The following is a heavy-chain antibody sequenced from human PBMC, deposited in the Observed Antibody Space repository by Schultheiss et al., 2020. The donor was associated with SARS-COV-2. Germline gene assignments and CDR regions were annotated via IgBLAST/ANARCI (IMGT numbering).Heavy chain of an antibody. J-gene: IGHJ6*02. Sequence: GGSLRLSCSASGFTFSRYAMHWVRQAPGKGLEYVSAISTNGGSRYYAESVKGRFTISRDNSKSTLYLQMSSLRAEDTAVYYCARDGMTYGMDVWGQGTTVTVSS. CDR3: ARDGMTYGMDV. CDR2: ISTNGGSR. CDR1: GFTFSRYA. V-gene: IGHV3-64D*06. D-gene: IGHD1-26*01.